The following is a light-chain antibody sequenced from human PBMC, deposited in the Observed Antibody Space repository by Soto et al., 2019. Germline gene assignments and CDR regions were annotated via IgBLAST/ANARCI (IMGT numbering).Light chain of an antibody. V-gene: IGLV2-14*01. Sequence: QSALTQPAPVSGSPGQSITISCTGTSSDVGGYNYVSWYQQHPGKAPKLMIYEVSNRPSGVSNRFSGSKSGNTASLTISGLQAEDEADYYCSSYTSSSTLNRVFGGGTKLTVL. CDR3: SSYTSSSTLNRV. CDR1: SSDVGGYNY. J-gene: IGLJ3*02. CDR2: EVS.